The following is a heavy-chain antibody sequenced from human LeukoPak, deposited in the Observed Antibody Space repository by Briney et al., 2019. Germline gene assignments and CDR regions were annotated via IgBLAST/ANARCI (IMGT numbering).Heavy chain of an antibody. D-gene: IGHD5-12*01. CDR3: AREHSLVAIHDAFDI. Sequence: PGGSLRLSCTTSGFNFRAYWMGWVRQAPGKGLEWVSAISGSGGSTYYADSVKGRFTISRDDSENTLYLQMNRLRADDAAVYHCAREHSLVAIHDAFDIWGQGTMVTVSS. V-gene: IGHV3-23*01. CDR1: GFNFRAYW. J-gene: IGHJ3*02. CDR2: ISGSGGST.